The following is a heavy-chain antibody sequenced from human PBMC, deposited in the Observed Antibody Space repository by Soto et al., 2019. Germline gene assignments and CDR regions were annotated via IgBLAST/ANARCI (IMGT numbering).Heavy chain of an antibody. D-gene: IGHD1-20*01. CDR1: GGSISSYY. Sequence: PSETLSLTCTVSGGSISSYYWSWVRQSPGKGLEWIGSLYYGGSTFYNPSLKSRVTVSVDTSKNQFSLKVSGVSAADTAVYYCATSQKGYNWNYFDHWGQGALVTVS. J-gene: IGHJ4*02. CDR2: LYYGGST. CDR3: ATSQKGYNWNYFDH. V-gene: IGHV4-59*04.